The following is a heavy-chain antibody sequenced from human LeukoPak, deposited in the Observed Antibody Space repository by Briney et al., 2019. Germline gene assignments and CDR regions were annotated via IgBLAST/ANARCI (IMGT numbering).Heavy chain of an antibody. J-gene: IGHJ1*01. Sequence: SETLSLTCTVPGGSISSYYWSWIRQPPGKGLEWIGYIYYSGSTNYNPSLKSRVTISVDTSKNQFSLKLSSVTAADTAVYYCARSRDKYSSGWYGRDFQHWGQGTLVTVSS. D-gene: IGHD6-19*01. CDR1: GGSISSYY. CDR3: ARSRDKYSSGWYGRDFQH. CDR2: IYYSGST. V-gene: IGHV4-59*08.